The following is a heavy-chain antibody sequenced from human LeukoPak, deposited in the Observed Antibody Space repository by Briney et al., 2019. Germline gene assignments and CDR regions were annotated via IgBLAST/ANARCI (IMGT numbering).Heavy chain of an antibody. V-gene: IGHV3-21*04. Sequence: GGSLRLSCAASGFTFSAYSMNWVRQAPGKGLEWVSFISSTSSYIYYADLVKGRFTISRDNSKNTLYLQMNSLRAEDTAVYYCAKDMGYSGSSPIEYWGQGTLVTVSS. CDR2: ISSTSSYI. CDR3: AKDMGYSGSSPIEY. CDR1: GFTFSAYS. J-gene: IGHJ4*02. D-gene: IGHD1-26*01.